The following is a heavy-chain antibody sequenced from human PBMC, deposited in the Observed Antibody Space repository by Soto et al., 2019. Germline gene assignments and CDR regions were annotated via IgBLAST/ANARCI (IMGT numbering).Heavy chain of an antibody. Sequence: SETLSLTCAVYGGSFSGYYWNWLRQPPGEGLEWIGKIDQSGSTNYNPSLKSRVTMSVDTSRSQFSLKLSSVTAADTAVYYCARLGAQEIDPWGQGTLVTVSS. CDR2: IDQSGST. CDR3: ARLGAQEIDP. J-gene: IGHJ5*02. CDR1: GGSFSGYY. D-gene: IGHD3-16*01. V-gene: IGHV4-34*01.